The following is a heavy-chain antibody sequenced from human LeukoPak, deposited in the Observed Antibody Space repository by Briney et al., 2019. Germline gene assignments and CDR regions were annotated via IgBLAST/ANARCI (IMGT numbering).Heavy chain of an antibody. D-gene: IGHD5-12*01. Sequence: ASVKVSCKGSGYTFTSYDINWVRQATGQGLEWMGWMNPNSGSTGYAQKFQGRVTITRNTSISTAYMELGGLRSEDTAVYYCARGRSTGYPYYFEYWGQGTLVTVSS. CDR3: ARGRSTGYPYYFEY. J-gene: IGHJ4*02. CDR2: MNPNSGST. CDR1: GYTFTSYD. V-gene: IGHV1-8*03.